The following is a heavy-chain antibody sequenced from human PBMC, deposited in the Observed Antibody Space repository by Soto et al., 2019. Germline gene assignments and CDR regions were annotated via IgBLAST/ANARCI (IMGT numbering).Heavy chain of an antibody. CDR2: IKQDGSHI. CDR3: ARIFGSSDRGDY. CDR1: GXSFSGHC. J-gene: IGHJ4*02. V-gene: IGHV3-7*03. D-gene: IGHD3-3*01. Sequence: GSLRLSCVASGXSFSGHCMSWVRQAPGKGLEYVANIKQDGSHIYYGDSVKGRFTISRDNAKNSLYLQMNSLRAEDTAVYYCARIFGSSDRGDYWGQGTLGTVSS.